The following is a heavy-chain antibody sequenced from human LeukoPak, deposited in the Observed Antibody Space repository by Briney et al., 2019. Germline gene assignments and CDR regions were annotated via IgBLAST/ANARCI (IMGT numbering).Heavy chain of an antibody. Sequence: SETLSLTCTVSGGSISSSSYYWGWIRQPPGKGLEWIGSVYYSGSTYYNPSLKSRVTISVDTSKNQFSLKLSSVTAADTAVYYCARHGSSGWYKAAPYYYGMDVWGQGTTVTVSS. D-gene: IGHD6-19*01. J-gene: IGHJ6*02. CDR1: GGSISSSSYY. V-gene: IGHV4-39*01. CDR3: ARHGSSGWYKAAPYYYGMDV. CDR2: VYYSGST.